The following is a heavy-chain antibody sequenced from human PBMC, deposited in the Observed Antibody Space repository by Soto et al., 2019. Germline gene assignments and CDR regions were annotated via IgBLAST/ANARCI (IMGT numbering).Heavy chain of an antibody. CDR1: GFTFSSYG. CDR2: IWYDGSNK. J-gene: IGHJ4*02. CDR3: ARDESPFTYYDILTGYSSPSGFDY. D-gene: IGHD3-9*01. V-gene: IGHV3-33*01. Sequence: GGSLRLSCAASGFTFSSYGMHWVRQAPGKGLEWVAVIWYDGSNKYYADSVKGRFTISRDNSKNTLYLQMNSLRAEDTAVYYCARDESPFTYYDILTGYSSPSGFDYWGQGTLVTVSS.